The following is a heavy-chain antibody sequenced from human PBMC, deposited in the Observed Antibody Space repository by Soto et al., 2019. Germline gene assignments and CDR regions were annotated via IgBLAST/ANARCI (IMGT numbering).Heavy chain of an antibody. J-gene: IGHJ6*02. Sequence: SETLSLTCTVSGGSINNYHWSWIRQPPGRGLEWIGYVFSSGSANYNPSLKSRVTISVDTSKNQFSLNLASVTAPDTAVYFCASAAPSREEGYDGECYCGLGVWGRGTRVTVSS. CDR2: VFSSGSA. D-gene: IGHD5-12*01. CDR3: ASAAPSREEGYDGECYCGLGV. V-gene: IGHV4-59*01. CDR1: GGSINNYH.